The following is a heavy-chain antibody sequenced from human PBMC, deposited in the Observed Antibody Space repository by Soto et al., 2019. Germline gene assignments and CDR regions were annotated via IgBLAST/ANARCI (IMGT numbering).Heavy chain of an antibody. CDR3: ARDSNWGNFDH. Sequence: GGSLRLSCAASGFTFSSYWMSWVRQAPGKGLEWVAKIKQDGSEKYYVDSVKGRFTISRDNAKNSMYLQMNSLIAEDTAVYYCARDSNWGNFDHWGQGTLVTVSS. CDR1: GFTFSSYW. D-gene: IGHD7-27*01. CDR2: IKQDGSEK. J-gene: IGHJ4*02. V-gene: IGHV3-7*03.